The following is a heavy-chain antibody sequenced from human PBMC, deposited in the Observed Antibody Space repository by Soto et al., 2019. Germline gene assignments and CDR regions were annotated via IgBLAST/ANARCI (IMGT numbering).Heavy chain of an antibody. CDR3: AGRLGIRPYDAFDI. Sequence: PGGSLRLSCAASGFTFSSYWMHWVRQAPGKGLVWVSRINSDGSSTSYADSVKGRFTISRDNAKNTLYLQMNSLRAEDTAVYYCAGRLGIRPYDAFDIWGQGTMVTVSS. CDR1: GFTFSSYW. CDR2: INSDGSST. D-gene: IGHD5-18*01. J-gene: IGHJ3*02. V-gene: IGHV3-74*01.